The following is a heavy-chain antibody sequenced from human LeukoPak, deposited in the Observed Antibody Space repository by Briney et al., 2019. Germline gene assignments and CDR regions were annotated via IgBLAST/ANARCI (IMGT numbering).Heavy chain of an antibody. CDR1: GFTFSSYA. CDR2: ISYDGRNK. Sequence: GSLRLSCAASGFTFSSYAMHWVRQAPGKGLEWVAVISYDGRNKYYADSVKGRFTISRDNSKNTLYLQMNSLRAEDTAVYYCARDAVPLSRGGSNSYLFDYWGQGTLVTVSS. V-gene: IGHV3-30*04. J-gene: IGHJ4*02. D-gene: IGHD2-15*01. CDR3: ARDAVPLSRGGSNSYLFDY.